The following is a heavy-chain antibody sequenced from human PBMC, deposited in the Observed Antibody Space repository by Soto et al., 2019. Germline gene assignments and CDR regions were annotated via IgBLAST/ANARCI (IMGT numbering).Heavy chain of an antibody. CDR1: GGSISSSSYY. J-gene: IGHJ6*02. CDR3: ASVGYSSAYYYYGMDV. D-gene: IGHD6-25*01. CDR2: IYYSGST. V-gene: IGHV4-39*01. Sequence: LSLTCTVSGGSISSSSYYWGWIRQPPGKGLGWIGSIYYSGSTYYNPSLKSRVTISVDTSKNQFSLKLGSVTAADTAVYYCASVGYSSAYYYYGMDVWGQGTTVTVSS.